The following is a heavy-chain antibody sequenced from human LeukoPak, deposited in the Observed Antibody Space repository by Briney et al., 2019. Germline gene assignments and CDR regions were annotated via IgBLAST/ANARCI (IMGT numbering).Heavy chain of an antibody. Sequence: GGSLRLSCAASGFTFLSYGMHWVRQAPGKGLEWVAFIHYDGSNKYYADSVKGRFTISRDNSKNTLYLQMNSLRAEDTAVYYCATAVAEDYWGQGTLVTVSS. J-gene: IGHJ4*02. CDR3: ATAVAEDY. CDR2: IHYDGSNK. CDR1: GFTFLSYG. D-gene: IGHD6-19*01. V-gene: IGHV3-30*02.